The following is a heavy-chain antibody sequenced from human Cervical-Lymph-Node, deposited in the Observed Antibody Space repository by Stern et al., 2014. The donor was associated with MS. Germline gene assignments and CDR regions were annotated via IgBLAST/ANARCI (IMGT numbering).Heavy chain of an antibody. CDR1: WFSLSTSGLG. CDR2: IYWDDQK. Sequence: QITLKESGPALVKPTHTLTLTCTFSWFSLSTSGLGVGWIRQPPGEALEWLAYIYWDDQKRYSPSLKSRLTITKDTSKNQVVLTLTNVDPVDTATYYCAHRTAGPFDYWGQGTLVTVSS. V-gene: IGHV2-5*02. J-gene: IGHJ4*02. CDR3: AHRTAGPFDY.